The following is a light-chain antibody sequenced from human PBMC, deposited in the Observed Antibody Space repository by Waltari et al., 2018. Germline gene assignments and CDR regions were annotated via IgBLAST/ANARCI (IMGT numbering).Light chain of an antibody. Sequence: QSALTQPRSVSGSPGQPVTISCPGTSSDLGGYDYVSWYQHHPGKAPKLMICDVTKRPSGVPDRFSGSKSGNTASLTISGLQAEDEADYYCCSYAGSYTHVVFGGGTKLTVL. CDR3: CSYAGSYTHVV. CDR2: DVT. CDR1: SSDLGGYDY. V-gene: IGLV2-11*01. J-gene: IGLJ2*01.